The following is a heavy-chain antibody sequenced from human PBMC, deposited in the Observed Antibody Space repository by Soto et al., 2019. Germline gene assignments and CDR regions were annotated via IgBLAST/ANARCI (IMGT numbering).Heavy chain of an antibody. V-gene: IGHV3-33*01. D-gene: IGHD2-2*01. CDR1: GFTFSSYG. Sequence: QVQLVESGGGVVQSGRSLRLSCAASGFTFSSYGMHWVRQAPGKGLEWVAVIWYDGSNKYYADSVKGRFTISRDNSKNTLYLQMNSLRAEDTAVYYCARDSGPAYFDYWCQGTLVTVSS. J-gene: IGHJ4*02. CDR3: ARDSGPAYFDY. CDR2: IWYDGSNK.